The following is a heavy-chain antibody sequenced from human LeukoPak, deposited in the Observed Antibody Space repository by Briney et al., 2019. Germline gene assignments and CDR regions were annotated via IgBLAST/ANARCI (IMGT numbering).Heavy chain of an antibody. Sequence: SETLSLTCTVSGASISSYYWSWIRQPPGKGLEWIGYIYTSGSTHYNPSLRSRVTISVDTSKNQSSLRLTSVTAADTAVYYCARQVGWLDPWGQGTLVTVSS. CDR3: ARQVGWLDP. CDR1: GASISSYY. D-gene: IGHD1-26*01. V-gene: IGHV4-4*09. CDR2: IYTSGST. J-gene: IGHJ5*02.